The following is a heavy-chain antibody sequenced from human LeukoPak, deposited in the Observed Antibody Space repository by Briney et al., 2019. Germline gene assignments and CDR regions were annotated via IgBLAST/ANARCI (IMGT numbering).Heavy chain of an antibody. J-gene: IGHJ6*02. CDR3: ARDVVGPDRRVYGMDV. CDR1: GFILNSKY. D-gene: IGHD3/OR15-3a*01. Sequence: GGPLTLLCGPSGFILNSKYMIWLRQAPGKGREWVSVSYSGVSTYYAVSVKGRFTISRDNSKNTVYLQINSLRAEDTAVYYCARDVVGPDRRVYGMDVWGQGTTVTVSS. CDR2: SYSGVST. V-gene: IGHV3-53*01.